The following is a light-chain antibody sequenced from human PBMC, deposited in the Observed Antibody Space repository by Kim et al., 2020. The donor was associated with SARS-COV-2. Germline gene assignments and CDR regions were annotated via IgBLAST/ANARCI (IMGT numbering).Light chain of an antibody. CDR1: TSNIGSNY. J-gene: IGLJ2*01. CDR2: RNN. CDR3: AAWDDSLSVV. Sequence: PGQRVTLSCSGTTSNIGSNYVYWYQQLPGTAPKLLIYRNNQRPSGVPDRFSGSKSGTSASLAISGLRSEDEADYYCAAWDDSLSVVFGGGTKLTVL. V-gene: IGLV1-47*01.